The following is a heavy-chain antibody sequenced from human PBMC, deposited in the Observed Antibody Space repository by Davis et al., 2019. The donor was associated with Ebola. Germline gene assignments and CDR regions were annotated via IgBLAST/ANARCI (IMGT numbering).Heavy chain of an antibody. Sequence: GGSLRLSCAASGFVFRNYVMSWVRQAPGKGLEWVSGISNSGGSTYHVDSVKGRFTISRDNSKNTLNLQMNGLRVEDTAIYYCAKDTSNVWFDVWGQGTMVTVSS. CDR1: GFVFRNYV. D-gene: IGHD6-19*01. CDR3: AKDTSNVWFDV. V-gene: IGHV3-23*01. CDR2: ISNSGGST. J-gene: IGHJ3*01.